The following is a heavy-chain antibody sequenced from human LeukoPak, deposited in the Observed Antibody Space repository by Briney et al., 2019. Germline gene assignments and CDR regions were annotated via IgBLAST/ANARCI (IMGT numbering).Heavy chain of an antibody. D-gene: IGHD3-3*01. CDR2: INPSGGST. V-gene: IGHV1-46*01. J-gene: IGHJ6*03. CDR3: ARDKDFDYMDV. CDR1: GYTFTSYY. Sequence: GASVKVSCKASGYTFTSYYMHWVRQAPGQGLEWMGIINPSGGSTSYAQKFQGRVTMTRDTSISTVYMELSRLHSDDTAVYYCARDKDFDYMDVWGKGTTVTVSS.